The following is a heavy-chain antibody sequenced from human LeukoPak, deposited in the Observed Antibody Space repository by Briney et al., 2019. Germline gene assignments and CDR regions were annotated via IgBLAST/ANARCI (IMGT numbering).Heavy chain of an antibody. J-gene: IGHJ4*02. D-gene: IGHD5-12*01. CDR3: ARENSGYDLMAAAGPYFDY. CDR2: IIPIFGTA. CDR1: GYTFTSYG. Sequence: GASVKVSCKASGYTFTSYGISWVRQAPGQGLEWMGGIIPIFGTANYAQKFQGRVTITADESTSTAYMELSSLRSEDTAVYYCARENSGYDLMAAAGPYFDYWGQGTLVTVSS. V-gene: IGHV1-69*13.